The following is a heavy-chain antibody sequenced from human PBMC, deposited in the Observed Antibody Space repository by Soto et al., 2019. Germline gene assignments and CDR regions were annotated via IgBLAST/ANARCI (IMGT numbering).Heavy chain of an antibody. CDR2: TRNKANSYNT. CDR1: GFTFSDHY. CDR3: ARDTYGMDV. Sequence: EVQLVESGGGLVQPGGSLRLSCAASGFTFSDHYMDWVRQAPGKGLEWVGRTRNKANSYNTEYAASVKGRFTSSRDDSKNTLYLQMNSLKTEDTAVYYCARDTYGMDVWGQGTTVTVSS. J-gene: IGHJ6*02. V-gene: IGHV3-72*01.